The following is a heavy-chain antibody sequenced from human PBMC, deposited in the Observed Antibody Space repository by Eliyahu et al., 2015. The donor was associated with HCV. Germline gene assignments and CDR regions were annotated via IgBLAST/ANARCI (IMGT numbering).Heavy chain of an antibody. CDR1: GFXLSTXGVG. D-gene: IGHD3-3*01. J-gene: IGHJ5*02. CDR3: AHTTLYDFWSGYYGRWFDP. V-gene: IGHV2-5*02. Sequence: QITLKESGPTLVKPTQTLTLTCTFXGFXLSTXGVGVGWIRQPPGKAXEWLALIYWDDDKXYSPSLKSRLTITKXTSKNQVVLTMTNMDPVDTATYYCAHTTLYDFWSGYYGRWFDPWGQGTLVTVSS. CDR2: IYWDDDK.